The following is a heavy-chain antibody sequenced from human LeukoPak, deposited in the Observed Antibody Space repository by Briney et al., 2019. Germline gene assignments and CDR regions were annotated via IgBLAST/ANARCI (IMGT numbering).Heavy chain of an antibody. CDR2: IYYSGST. D-gene: IGHD3-9*01. CDR1: GGSISSYY. CDR3: ARGHYDILTGYYPTHPFDY. J-gene: IGHJ4*02. Sequence: SETLSLTCTVSGGSISSYYWSWIRQPPGKGLEWIGYIYYSGSTNYNPSLKSRVTISVDTSKNQFSLKLSSVTAADTAVYYCARGHYDILTGYYPTHPFDYWGQGTLVTVSS. V-gene: IGHV4-59*01.